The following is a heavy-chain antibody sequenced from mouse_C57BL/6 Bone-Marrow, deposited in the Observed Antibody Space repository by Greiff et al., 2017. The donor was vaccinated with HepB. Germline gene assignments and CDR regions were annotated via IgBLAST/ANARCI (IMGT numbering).Heavy chain of an antibody. CDR1: GYTFTDYY. D-gene: IGHD2-3*01. V-gene: IGHV1-75*01. CDR2: IFPGSGST. CDR3: ASPYDGYYPAWFAY. Sequence: VQLQQSGPELVKPGASVKISCKASGYTFTDYYINWVKQRPGQGLEWIGWIFPGSGSTYYNEKFKGKATLTVDKSSSTAYMLLSSLTSEDSAVYFCASPYDGYYPAWFAYWGQGTLVTVSA. J-gene: IGHJ3*01.